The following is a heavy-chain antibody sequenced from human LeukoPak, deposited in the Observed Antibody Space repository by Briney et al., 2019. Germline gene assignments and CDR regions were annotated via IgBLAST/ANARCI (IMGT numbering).Heavy chain of an antibody. CDR2: IYTSGST. CDR1: GGSISSYY. J-gene: IGHJ4*02. D-gene: IGHD3-10*01. V-gene: IGHV4-4*07. CDR3: ARDNYYGSGSYSKVLDY. Sequence: SETLSLPCTVSGGSISSYYWSWIRQPAGKGLEWIGRIYTSGSTNYNPSLKSRVTMSVDTSKNQFSLKLSSVTAADTAVYYCARDNYYGSGSYSKVLDYWGQGTLVTVSS.